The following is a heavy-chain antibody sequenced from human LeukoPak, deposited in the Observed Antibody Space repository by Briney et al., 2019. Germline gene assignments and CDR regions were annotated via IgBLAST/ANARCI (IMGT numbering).Heavy chain of an antibody. D-gene: IGHD1-26*01. Sequence: ASVRVSCKASGYSFSTTYINWVRPAPGQGLEWMGRISAYNGGTAYAQKFQGRVTMTTNSSTTTAYMDLASLRSDDTAVYYCARGGTYYPCIDYWGQGTLVTVSS. J-gene: IGHJ4*01. CDR1: GYSFSTTY. V-gene: IGHV1-18*01. CDR2: ISAYNGGT. CDR3: ARGGTYYPCIDY.